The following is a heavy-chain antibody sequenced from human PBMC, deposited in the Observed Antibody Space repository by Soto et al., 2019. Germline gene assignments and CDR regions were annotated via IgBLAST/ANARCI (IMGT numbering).Heavy chain of an antibody. Sequence: GGSLRLSCVASGFTFSTFGMNWVRQAPGKGLEWVSYISSSSTTIYYADSVKGRFTISRDNAKNSLYLQMNSLRDEDTAVYYCASRYSYGYEFDYWGQGTLVTVSS. D-gene: IGHD5-18*01. J-gene: IGHJ4*02. CDR1: GFTFSTFG. CDR3: ASRYSYGYEFDY. CDR2: ISSSSTTI. V-gene: IGHV3-48*02.